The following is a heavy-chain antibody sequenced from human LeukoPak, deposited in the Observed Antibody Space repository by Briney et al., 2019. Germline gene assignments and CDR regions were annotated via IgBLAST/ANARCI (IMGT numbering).Heavy chain of an antibody. J-gene: IGHJ4*02. Sequence: ASVKVSCKASGYTFTNYNIHWVRQAPGQGLEWMGWISPNSGATNYAQKFQGRVTMTRDTSISTAYMELSSLRSDDTAVYYCASSGTGSHLDYWGQGTLVTVCS. CDR3: ASSGTGSHLDY. D-gene: IGHD3-10*01. CDR1: GYTFTNYN. V-gene: IGHV1-2*02. CDR2: ISPNSGAT.